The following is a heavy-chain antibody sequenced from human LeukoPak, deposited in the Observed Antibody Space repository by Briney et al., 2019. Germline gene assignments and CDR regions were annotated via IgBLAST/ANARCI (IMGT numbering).Heavy chain of an antibody. CDR2: ISYDGSNE. D-gene: IGHD3-10*01. J-gene: IGHJ4*02. CDR1: GFTFNTYV. V-gene: IGHV3-30*18. Sequence: GRSLRLSCAASGFTFNTYVMHWGRQAPGKGLEWVAVISYDGSNEYYTDSMKGRFTISRDNSKNTLYLQMNSLRVEDTAVYYCAKGWRFGDLLNYFDYWGQGTLVTVSS. CDR3: AKGWRFGDLLNYFDY.